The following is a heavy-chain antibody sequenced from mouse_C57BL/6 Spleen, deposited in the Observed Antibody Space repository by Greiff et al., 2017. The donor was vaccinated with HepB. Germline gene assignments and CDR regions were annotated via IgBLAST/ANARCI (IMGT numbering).Heavy chain of an antibody. CDR3: VRRSPIYGSSSYYFDY. CDR1: GYTFTSYW. D-gene: IGHD1-1*01. V-gene: IGHV1-69*01. J-gene: IGHJ2*01. CDR2: IDPSDSYT. Sequence: VQLQQPGAELVMPGASVKLSCKASGYTFTSYWMHWVKQRPGQGLEWIGEIDPSDSYTNYNQKFKGKSTLTVDKSSSTAYMQLSSLTSEDSAVYYCVRRSPIYGSSSYYFDYWGKGTTLTVSS.